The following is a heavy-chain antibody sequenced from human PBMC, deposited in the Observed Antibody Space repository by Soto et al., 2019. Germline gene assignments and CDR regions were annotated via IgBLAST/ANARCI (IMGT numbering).Heavy chain of an antibody. CDR2: IWYDGSNK. CDR3: ARCYYDSSGYYWLFDY. Sequence: GGSLRLSCAASGFTFSSYGMHWVRQAPGKGLEWVAVIWYDGSNKYYADSVKGRFTISRDNSKNTLYLQMNSLRAEDTAVYYCARCYYDSSGYYWLFDYWGQGTLVTVSS. J-gene: IGHJ4*02. D-gene: IGHD3-22*01. CDR1: GFTFSSYG. V-gene: IGHV3-33*01.